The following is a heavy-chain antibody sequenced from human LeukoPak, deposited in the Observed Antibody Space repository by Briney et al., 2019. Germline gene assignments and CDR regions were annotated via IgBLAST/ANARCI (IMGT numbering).Heavy chain of an antibody. V-gene: IGHV1-18*01. CDR3: ARGGTTGTTYYYYGMDV. CDR1: GYTFTSYG. Sequence: ASVKVSCKASGYTFTSYGISWVRQAPGQGLEWMGWISAYNSNTNYAQKLQGRVTMTTDTSTSTAYMELRSLRSDDTAVYYCARGGTTGTTYYYYGMDVWGQGTTVTVSS. CDR2: ISAYNSNT. J-gene: IGHJ6*02. D-gene: IGHD1-7*01.